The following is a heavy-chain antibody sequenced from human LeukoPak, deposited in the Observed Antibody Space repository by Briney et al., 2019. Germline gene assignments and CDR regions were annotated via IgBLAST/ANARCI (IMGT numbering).Heavy chain of an antibody. D-gene: IGHD6-19*01. Sequence: GGSLRLSCAVSGFSFSSYAMSWVRQAPGKGLEWVSTVSETGDGTYYADSVKGRFIISRDNSKNTLYLQMNSLRAEDTAVYYCAKYSSGWDFDYWGQGTLVTVSS. CDR3: AKYSSGWDFDY. V-gene: IGHV3-23*01. J-gene: IGHJ4*02. CDR1: GFSFSSYA. CDR2: VSETGDGT.